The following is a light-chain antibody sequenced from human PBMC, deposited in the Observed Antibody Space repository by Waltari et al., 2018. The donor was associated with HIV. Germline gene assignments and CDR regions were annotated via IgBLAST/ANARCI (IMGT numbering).Light chain of an antibody. CDR3: ASYRNNTFYV. V-gene: IGLV2-14*03. J-gene: IGLJ1*01. Sequence: HSALTQPASVSGSPGQSITISCSGSNNDVGVYNYVSWYQVFPGKVPKLIIYDVNERPSGISNRFSGSKSDNTASLNISRLQPDDEADYYCASYRNNTFYVFGSGTKVTV. CDR1: NNDVGVYNY. CDR2: DVN.